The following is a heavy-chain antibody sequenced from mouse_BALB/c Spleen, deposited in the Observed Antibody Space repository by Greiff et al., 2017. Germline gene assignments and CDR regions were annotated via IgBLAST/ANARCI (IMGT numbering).Heavy chain of an antibody. J-gene: IGHJ2*01. CDR1: GFTFSDYG. CDR2: ISNLAYSI. CDR3: ARDSGDGYYYFDY. V-gene: IGHV5-15*02. Sequence: DVHLVESGGGLVQPGGSRKLSCAASGFTFSDYGMAWVRQAPGKGPEWVAFISNLAYSIYYADTVTGRFTISRENAKNTLYLEMSSLRSEDTAMYYCARDSGDGYYYFDYWGQGTTLTVSS. D-gene: IGHD2-3*01.